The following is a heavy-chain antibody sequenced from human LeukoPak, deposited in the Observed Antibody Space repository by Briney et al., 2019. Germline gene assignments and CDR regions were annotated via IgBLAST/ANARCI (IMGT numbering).Heavy chain of an antibody. V-gene: IGHV4-39*01. CDR1: GGSISSSSYY. D-gene: IGHD2-8*01. J-gene: IGHJ6*02. CDR3: ARPMDYYYYYGMDV. Sequence: SETLSLTCTVSGGSISSSSYYWGWIRQPPGKGLVWIGSIYYSGSTYYNPSLKSRVTISVDTSKNQFSLKLSSVTAADTAVYYCARPMDYYYYYGMDVWGQGTTVTVSS. CDR2: IYYSGST.